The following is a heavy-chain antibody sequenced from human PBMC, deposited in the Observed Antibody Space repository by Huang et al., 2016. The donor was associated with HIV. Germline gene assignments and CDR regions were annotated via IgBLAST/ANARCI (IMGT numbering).Heavy chain of an antibody. CDR1: GGSIRSSDYH. CDR3: ARHREGPVAYYSGWGSHLNYMDV. J-gene: IGHJ6*03. V-gene: IGHV4-39*01. Sequence: QLLLQESGPGLVQPSEALALTCAVSGGSIRSSDYHWGWIRQPPGKGLEWIGSIYDKGRTHYSRSLKRRVTRAVDTSKNLFFLNLTSMTAADTAVYYCARHREGPVAYYSGWGSHLNYMDVWGRGRTVVVSS. CDR2: IYDKGRT. D-gene: IGHD3-10*01.